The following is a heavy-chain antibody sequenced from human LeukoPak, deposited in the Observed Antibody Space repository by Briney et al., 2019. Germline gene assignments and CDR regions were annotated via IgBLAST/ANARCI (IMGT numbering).Heavy chain of an antibody. CDR3: ARGDDYDKYGMSNWFDP. D-gene: IGHD3-9*01. CDR1: GGSFSDYY. V-gene: IGHV4-34*01. Sequence: PSETLSLTCAVYGGSFSDYYWSWIRQPPGKGLEWIGEINHSGRIIYNPSLKSRVTISVDTSNNQFSLKLSSVTAADTAVYYCARGDDYDKYGMSNWFDPWGQGTLVTVSS. CDR2: INHSGRI. J-gene: IGHJ5*02.